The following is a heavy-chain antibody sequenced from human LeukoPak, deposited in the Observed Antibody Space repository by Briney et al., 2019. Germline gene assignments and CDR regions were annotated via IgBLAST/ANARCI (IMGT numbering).Heavy chain of an antibody. V-gene: IGHV1-2*05. J-gene: IGHJ5*02. CDR2: INPNTGGT. Sequence: AAVTVSCKASRYTFTGYYMHWVRQAPGQGLEWMGLINPNTGGTNYAQKIHGRVTMSRCTFISTDHTELSRRRSVDKVVSYRARERRAAVGRFDPWGQGTLVTVSS. CDR3: ARERRAAVGRFDP. CDR1: RYTFTGYY. D-gene: IGHD6-13*01.